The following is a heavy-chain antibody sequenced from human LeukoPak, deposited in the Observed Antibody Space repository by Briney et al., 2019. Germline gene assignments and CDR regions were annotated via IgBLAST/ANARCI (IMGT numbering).Heavy chain of an antibody. D-gene: IGHD1-26*01. CDR3: ARWESSAGFDY. J-gene: IGHJ4*02. CDR1: GGSISSYY. Sequence: SETLSLTCTVSGGSISSYYWSWIRQPPGKGLEWIGYIYYSGSTNYNPSLKSRVTISVDTSKNQFSLKLSSVTAADTAVYYCARWESSAGFDYWGQGTLVTVSS. CDR2: IYYSGST. V-gene: IGHV4-59*08.